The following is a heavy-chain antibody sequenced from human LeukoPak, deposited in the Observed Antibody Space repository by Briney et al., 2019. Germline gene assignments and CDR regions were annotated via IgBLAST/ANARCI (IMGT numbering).Heavy chain of an antibody. CDR2: IYSGGST. D-gene: IGHD6-19*01. Sequence: GGSLRLSCAASGFTVSSNYMSWVRQAPGKGLEWVSVIYSGGSTYCADSVKGRFTISRDNSKNTLYLPMNSLRAEDTAVYYCARGRGYSSGWYIAFDIWGQGTMVTVSS. CDR3: ARGRGYSSGWYIAFDI. V-gene: IGHV3-66*01. J-gene: IGHJ3*02. CDR1: GFTVSSNY.